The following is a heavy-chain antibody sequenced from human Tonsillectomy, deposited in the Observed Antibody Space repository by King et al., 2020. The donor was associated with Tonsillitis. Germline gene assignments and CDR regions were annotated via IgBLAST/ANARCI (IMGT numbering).Heavy chain of an antibody. D-gene: IGHD5-24*01. CDR3: ARVKEMATYRGGFGI. Sequence: VQLVESGGGVVQPGRSLRLSCAASGFTFSSYGMHWVRQAPGKGLEWVAVIWYDGSNKYYADSVKGRFTISRDNSKNTLYLHMNSLRPEDTAIYYCARVKEMATYRGGFGIWGQGTMVTVSS. CDR1: GFTFSSYG. V-gene: IGHV3-33*08. CDR2: IWYDGSNK. J-gene: IGHJ3*02.